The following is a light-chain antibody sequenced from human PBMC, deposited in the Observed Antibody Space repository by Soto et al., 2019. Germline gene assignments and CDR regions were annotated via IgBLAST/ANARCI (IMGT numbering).Light chain of an antibody. CDR1: QSVSSY. CDR3: QHSGSSSIP. CDR2: DAS. V-gene: IGKV3-11*01. Sequence: GLTLSPVTVSLSPGERATLSCRASQSVSSYLAWYQQKPGQAPRLLIYDASNRATGIPARFSGSGSGTDFTLTISRLEPEDFTVYYCQHSGSSSIPFGQGTRPEIK. J-gene: IGKJ5*01.